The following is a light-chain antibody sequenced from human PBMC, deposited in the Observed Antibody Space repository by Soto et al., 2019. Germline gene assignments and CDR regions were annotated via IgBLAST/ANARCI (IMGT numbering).Light chain of an antibody. J-gene: IGKJ1*01. V-gene: IGKV3-15*01. CDR2: GAS. Sequence: EILMTQSPATLSVSPGDTATLSCRASQSVSSYLAWYQQKTGQPPRLLIYGASTRATGIPSRFSGSGSGTEFTLTISSLQYEDFAVYYCQHYNNWPRTFGQGTKVEIK. CDR3: QHYNNWPRT. CDR1: QSVSSY.